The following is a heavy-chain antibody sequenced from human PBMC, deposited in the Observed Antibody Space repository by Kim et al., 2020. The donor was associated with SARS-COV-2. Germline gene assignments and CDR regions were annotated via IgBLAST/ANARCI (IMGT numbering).Heavy chain of an antibody. CDR2: ISYDGSNK. D-gene: IGHD2-15*01. CDR1: GFTFSSYA. Sequence: GGSLRLSCVASGFTFSSYAMHWVRQAPGKGLEWVALISYDGSNKYYADSVKGRFTISRDNSKNTLYLQMNSLRAEDTAVYYCARDAGGYLDYWGQGTLVT. V-gene: IGHV3-30*04. CDR3: ARDAGGYLDY. J-gene: IGHJ4*02.